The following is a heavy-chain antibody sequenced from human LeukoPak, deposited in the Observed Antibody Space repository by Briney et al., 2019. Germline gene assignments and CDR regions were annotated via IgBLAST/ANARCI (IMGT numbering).Heavy chain of an antibody. CDR2: IKQDGSVK. V-gene: IGHV3-7*01. J-gene: IGHJ6*03. CDR3: AREGNYNMDV. CDR1: GFTFSSHW. Sequence: SLRLSCAASGFTFSSHWMTWVRQAPGKGLEWVANIKQDGSVKYYVDSVKGRFTISRDNAKNSLYLQMNSLRVEDTAVYYCAREGNYNMDVWGKGTTVCVSS.